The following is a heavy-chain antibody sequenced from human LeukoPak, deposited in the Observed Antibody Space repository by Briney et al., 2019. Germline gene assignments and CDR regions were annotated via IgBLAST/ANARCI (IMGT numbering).Heavy chain of an antibody. CDR2: IKQDGNEK. CDR3: ANVGDGYSDAFYI. V-gene: IGHV3-7*01. J-gene: IGHJ3*02. D-gene: IGHD5-24*01. CDR1: GFTLSRYW. Sequence: GGSLRLSCAASGFTLSRYWMTWVRQAPGKGLEFVACIKQDGNEKYYVGSVKGRFTVSRDTATNSLHLQMNSLRVEDTAMYYCANVGDGYSDAFYIWGQGAMVTVSS.